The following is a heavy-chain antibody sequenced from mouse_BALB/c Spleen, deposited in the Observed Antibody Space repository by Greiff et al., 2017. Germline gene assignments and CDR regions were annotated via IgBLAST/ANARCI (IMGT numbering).Heavy chain of an antibody. CDR2: ISSGSSTI. J-gene: IGHJ2*01. Sequence: EVKLMESGGGLVQPGGSRKLSCAASGFTFSSFGMHWVRQAPEKGLEWVAYISSGSSTIYYADTVKGRFTISRDNPKNTLFLQMTSLRSEDTAMYYCAREELGLFDYWGQGTTLTVSS. CDR3: AREELGLFDY. V-gene: IGHV5-17*02. CDR1: GFTFSSFG. D-gene: IGHD4-1*01.